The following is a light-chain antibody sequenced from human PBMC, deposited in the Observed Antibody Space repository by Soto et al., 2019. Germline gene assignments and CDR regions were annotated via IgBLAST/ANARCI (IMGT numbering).Light chain of an antibody. CDR2: GAS. CDR1: QNVSAAY. Sequence: EIVMTQSPATLSVSPGERATLCCRASQNVSAAYLAWYQQKPGQAPRLLIYGASTRAAGIPDRFSGSGSGTDFTLTITRLEPEDSAVYFCQQYTGPPTTFGQGTQLEIK. V-gene: IGKV3-20*01. CDR3: QQYTGPPTT. J-gene: IGKJ5*01.